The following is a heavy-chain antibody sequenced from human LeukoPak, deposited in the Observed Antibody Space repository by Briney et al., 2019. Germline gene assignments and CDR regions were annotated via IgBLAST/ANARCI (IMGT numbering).Heavy chain of an antibody. D-gene: IGHD6-13*01. CDR2: IWYDGSNK. V-gene: IGHV3-33*06. J-gene: IGHJ5*02. CDR3: AKESEGGSSWYLMFDP. Sequence: PGRSLRLSCAASGFTFSSYGMHWVRQAPGKGLEWVAVIWYDGSNKYYADSVKGRFTISRDNSKNTLYLQMDSLRAEDTAVYYCAKESEGGSSWYLMFDPWGQGTLVTVSS. CDR1: GFTFSSYG.